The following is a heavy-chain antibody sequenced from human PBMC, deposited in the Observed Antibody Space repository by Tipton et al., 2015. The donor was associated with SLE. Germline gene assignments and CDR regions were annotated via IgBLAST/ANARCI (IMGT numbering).Heavy chain of an antibody. CDR2: INHSGST. Sequence: LRLSCAVYGGSFSGYYWSWIRQPPGKGLEWIGEINHSGSTNYNPSLKSRVTISVDTSKNQFSLKQSSVTAADTAAYYCARGGGHDAFDIWGQGTMVTVSA. V-gene: IGHV4-34*01. CDR3: ARGGGHDAFDI. J-gene: IGHJ3*02. CDR1: GGSFSGYY. D-gene: IGHD4-23*01.